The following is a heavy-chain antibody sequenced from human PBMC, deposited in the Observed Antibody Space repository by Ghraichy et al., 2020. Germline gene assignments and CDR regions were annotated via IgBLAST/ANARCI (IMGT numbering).Heavy chain of an antibody. D-gene: IGHD3-10*01. Sequence: SETLSLTCTVSGGSISNYYWSWIRQPPGKGLEWIGYIDDTGSTNYNPSLKSRVTISVDTSKNWFSLKLSSVTAADTAVYYCARYMATMVRGVIINTFNYWGQGTLVTVS. CDR3: ARYMATMVRGVIINTFNY. CDR2: IDDTGST. V-gene: IGHV4-59*01. CDR1: GGSISNYY. J-gene: IGHJ4*02.